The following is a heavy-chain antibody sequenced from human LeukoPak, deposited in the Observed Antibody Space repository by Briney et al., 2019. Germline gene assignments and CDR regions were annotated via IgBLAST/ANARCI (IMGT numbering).Heavy chain of an antibody. D-gene: IGHD3-22*01. CDR2: IRTKANSYAT. V-gene: IGHV3-73*01. CDR3: TRVSDSSGYSFDY. J-gene: IGHJ4*02. CDR1: GFTFSSYS. Sequence: GGSLSLSCAASGFTFSSYSMNWVRQASGKGLEWVGRIRTKANSYATASAASVKGRFIISRDDSKNTAYLQMNSLKTEDTAVYYCTRVSDSSGYSFDYWGQGTLVTVSS.